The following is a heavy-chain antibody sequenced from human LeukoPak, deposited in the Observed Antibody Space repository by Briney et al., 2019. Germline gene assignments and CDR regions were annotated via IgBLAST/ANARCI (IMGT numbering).Heavy chain of an antibody. D-gene: IGHD6-13*01. CDR1: GGSFSGYY. V-gene: IGHV4-34*01. CDR2: INHSGST. CDR3: ARDRSSSWSPNYYYYGMDV. J-gene: IGHJ6*02. Sequence: SETLSLTCAVYGGSFSGYYWSWIRQPPGKGLEWIGEINHSGSTNYNPSLKSRVTISVDTSKNQFSLKLSSVTAADTAVYYCARDRSSSWSPNYYYYGMDVWGQGTTVTVSS.